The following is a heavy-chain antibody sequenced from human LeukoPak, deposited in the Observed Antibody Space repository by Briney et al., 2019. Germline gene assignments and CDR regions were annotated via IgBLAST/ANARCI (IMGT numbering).Heavy chain of an antibody. CDR1: GFTFSASA. Sequence: GGSLRLSCAASGFTFSASAVHWVRQASGKGLEWIGRIRSKANNYATACTDPLKGRFTVSRDDSKNTAYLQMNSLKTEDSAVYFCARDSSSEGPLDYWGQGTLVTVSS. V-gene: IGHV3-73*01. D-gene: IGHD6-6*01. J-gene: IGHJ4*02. CDR3: ARDSSSEGPLDY. CDR2: IRSKANNYAT.